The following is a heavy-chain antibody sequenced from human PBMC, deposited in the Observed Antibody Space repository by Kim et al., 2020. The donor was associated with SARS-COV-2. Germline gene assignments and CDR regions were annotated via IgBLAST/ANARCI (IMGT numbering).Heavy chain of an antibody. CDR1: GGSVSSGFYY. CDR2: IYYIGST. Sequence: SETLSLTCTVSGGSVSSGFYYWSWIRQPPGKGLEWIGYIYYIGSTNYNPSLKSRVTISVDTSKNQFSLKLSSVTAADTAVYYCARDAVRVPTGFYYYGMDVWGQGTTVAVSS. J-gene: IGHJ6*02. CDR3: ARDAVRVPTGFYYYGMDV. V-gene: IGHV4-61*01.